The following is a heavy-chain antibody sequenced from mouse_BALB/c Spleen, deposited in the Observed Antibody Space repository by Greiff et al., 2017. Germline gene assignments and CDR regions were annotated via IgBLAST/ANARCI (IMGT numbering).Heavy chain of an antibody. CDR1: GFTFSSYG. J-gene: IGHJ1*01. CDR3: AKLTGYFDV. Sequence: EVKLMESGGDLVKPGGSLKLSCAASGFTFSSYGMSWVRQTPDKRLEWVATISSGGSYTYYPDSVKGRFTISRDNAKNTLYLQMSSLKSEDTAMYYCAKLTGYFDVWGAGTTVTVSS. CDR2: ISSGGSYT. D-gene: IGHD4-1*01. V-gene: IGHV5-6*01.